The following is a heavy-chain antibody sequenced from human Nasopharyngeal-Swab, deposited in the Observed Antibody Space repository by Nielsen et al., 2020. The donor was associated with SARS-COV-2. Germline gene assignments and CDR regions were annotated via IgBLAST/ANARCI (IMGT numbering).Heavy chain of an antibody. J-gene: IGHJ4*02. CDR2: LNGGNGDT. D-gene: IGHD4-11*01. Sequence: VSVQVSCKGSAYTFSVYPLHWVRQAPGQGVQWMGWLNGGNGDTKSSQEFEGRLSITRDASTSTAYMELSSLTSEDTAIYYCATGTGTVAFDFWGQGTLLSVSS. CDR1: AYTFSVYP. CDR3: ATGTGTVAFDF. V-gene: IGHV1-3*01.